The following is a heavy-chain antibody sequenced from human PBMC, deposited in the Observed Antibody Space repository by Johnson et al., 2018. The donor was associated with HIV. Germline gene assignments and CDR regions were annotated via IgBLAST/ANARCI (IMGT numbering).Heavy chain of an antibody. D-gene: IGHD5-18*01. J-gene: IGHJ3*02. V-gene: IGHV3-20*04. CDR3: ARDCSYGSSDAFDI. CDR1: GFTVSSNY. Sequence: VQLVESGGGLVQPGGSLRLSCAASGFTVSSNYMSWVRQAPGKGLEWVSGINWNGGSTGYADSVKGRFTISRDNAKNSLYLQMNSLRAEDTAVYYCARDCSYGSSDAFDIWGQGTMVTVSS. CDR2: INWNGGST.